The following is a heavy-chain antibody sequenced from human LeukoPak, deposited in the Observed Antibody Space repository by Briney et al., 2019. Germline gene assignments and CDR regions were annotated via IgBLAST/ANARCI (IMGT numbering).Heavy chain of an antibody. D-gene: IGHD3-3*01. Sequence: GGSLRLSCAASGFTFSSYAMSWVRQAPGKGLEWVSAISGSRSYTYYADSVKGRFTISRDNSKNSLYLQMNSLRAEDTAVYYCARPVQTFTILQSGCMDVWGKGTTVTVSS. CDR3: ARPVQTFTILQSGCMDV. CDR1: GFTFSSYA. J-gene: IGHJ6*03. CDR2: ISGSRSYT. V-gene: IGHV3-23*01.